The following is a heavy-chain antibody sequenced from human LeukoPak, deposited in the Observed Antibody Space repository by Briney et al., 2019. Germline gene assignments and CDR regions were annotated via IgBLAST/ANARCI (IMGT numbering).Heavy chain of an antibody. CDR2: IYYSGST. CDR3: AGMRITTPTVRTLDY. V-gene: IGHV4-59*01. Sequence: SETLSLTCTISGGSISSYYWSWIRQPPGKGLEWIGYIYYSGSTNYNPSLKSRVTISVDTSKNQFSLKLSSVTAADTAVYYCAGMRITTPTVRTLDYWGQGTLVTVSS. D-gene: IGHD1-14*01. J-gene: IGHJ4*02. CDR1: GGSISSYY.